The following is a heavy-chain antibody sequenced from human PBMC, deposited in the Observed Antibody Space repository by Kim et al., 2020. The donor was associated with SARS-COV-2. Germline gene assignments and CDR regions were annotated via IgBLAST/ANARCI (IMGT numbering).Heavy chain of an antibody. J-gene: IGHJ4*02. CDR1: GYSFTSYW. CDR3: ARQKFGAMDYSNDLDY. CDR2: IDPSDSYT. V-gene: IGHV5-10-1*01. Sequence: GESLKISCKGSGYSFTSYWISWVRQMPGKGLEWMGRIDPSDSYTNYSPSFQGHVTISADKSISTAYLQWSSLKASDTAMYYCARQKFGAMDYSNDLDYWGQGTLVTVSS. D-gene: IGHD4-4*01.